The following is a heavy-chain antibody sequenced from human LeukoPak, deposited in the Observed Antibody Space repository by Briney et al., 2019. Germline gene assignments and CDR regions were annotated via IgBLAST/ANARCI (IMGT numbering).Heavy chain of an antibody. J-gene: IGHJ4*02. V-gene: IGHV4-34*01. CDR3: ASGGWNKFDY. CDR1: GGSFSGYY. CDR2: INHSGST. D-gene: IGHD1-1*01. Sequence: PSETLSLTCAVYGGSFSGYYWSWIRQPPGKGLEWIGEINHSGSTNYNPSLKSRVTISVDTSKNQFSLKLSSVTAADTAVYYCASGGWNKFDYWGQGTLVTVSS.